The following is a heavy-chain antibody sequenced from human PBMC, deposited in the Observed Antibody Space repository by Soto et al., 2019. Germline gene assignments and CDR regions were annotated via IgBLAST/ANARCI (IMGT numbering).Heavy chain of an antibody. V-gene: IGHV4-59*01. CDR1: GGSISSYY. D-gene: IGHD2-15*01. CDR3: ARDPDYCSGGSCPRGRGNQLAFDI. J-gene: IGHJ3*02. CDR2: IYYSGST. Sequence: SETLSLTCTVSGGSISSYYWSWIRQPPGKGLEWIGYIYYSGSTNYNPSLKSRVTISVDTSKNQFSLKLSSVTAADTAVYYCARDPDYCSGGSCPRGRGNQLAFDIWGQGTMVTVSS.